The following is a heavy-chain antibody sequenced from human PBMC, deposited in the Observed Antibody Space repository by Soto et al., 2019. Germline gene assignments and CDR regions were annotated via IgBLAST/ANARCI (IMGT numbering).Heavy chain of an antibody. CDR2: INPIGATT. V-gene: IGHV1-46*01. CDR1: GYTFMNYH. Sequence: ASVKVSCKASGYTFMNYHMHWVRQAPGRGLEWLGKINPIGATTTYAQKFQGRATMTRDTPTSTVYMELSSLISEDSAVYYCARAASALLWGPGTQVTVSS. D-gene: IGHD6-13*01. CDR3: ARAASALL. J-gene: IGHJ4*02.